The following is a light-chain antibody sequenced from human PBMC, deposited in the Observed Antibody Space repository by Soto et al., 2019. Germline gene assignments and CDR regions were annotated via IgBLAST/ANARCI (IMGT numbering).Light chain of an antibody. CDR2: ATS. CDR1: QAISSY. Sequence: DIQLTQSPSSLSASVGDRVTITCRASQAISSYLAWYQQKPGKVPELLIYATSTLQSGAPSRFGGSGSGTDFTRNISSLQPDDVATYYCHKYNHAPTFGGGTKVEIK. V-gene: IGKV1-27*01. CDR3: HKYNHAPT. J-gene: IGKJ4*01.